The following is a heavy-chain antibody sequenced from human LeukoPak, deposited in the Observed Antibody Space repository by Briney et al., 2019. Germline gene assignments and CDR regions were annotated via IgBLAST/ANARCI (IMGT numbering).Heavy chain of an antibody. Sequence: GGSLRLSCAASGFTFSSYAMHWVRQAPGKGLEWVAVISYDGSNKYYADSVKGRFTISRDNSKNTLYLQMNSLRAEDTAVYYCARDYYDSSGYYQDYWGQGTLVTVSS. CDR1: GFTFSSYA. D-gene: IGHD3-22*01. V-gene: IGHV3-30*04. CDR2: ISYDGSNK. CDR3: ARDYYDSSGYYQDY. J-gene: IGHJ4*02.